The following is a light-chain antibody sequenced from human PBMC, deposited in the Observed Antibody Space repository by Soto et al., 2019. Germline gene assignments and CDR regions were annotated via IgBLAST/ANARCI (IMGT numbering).Light chain of an antibody. CDR3: GSYTSSSNYV. V-gene: IGLV2-14*01. Sequence: QSVLTQPASVSGSPGQSITISCTGYIHYDFVSWYQQHPGTAPKLVIYEVSNRPSGTSDRFAGSKSGHTASLTISGLQTEDEAVYYCGSYTSSSNYVFGSGPKVTVL. CDR1: IHYDF. J-gene: IGLJ1*01. CDR2: EVS.